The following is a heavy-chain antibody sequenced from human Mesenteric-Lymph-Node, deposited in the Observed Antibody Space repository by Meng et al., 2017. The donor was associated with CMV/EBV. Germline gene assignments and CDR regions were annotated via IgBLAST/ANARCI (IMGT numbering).Heavy chain of an antibody. CDR2: INHSGST. D-gene: IGHD1-26*01. CDR3: ARAGHWWELEW. Sequence: SLICAVYGGSFSGYYWNWIRQSPGKGLEWIGEINHSGSTNYNPSLKSRVTISVDRSKNQFFLKVNSVTAADTAVYYCARAGHWWELEWWGQGTLVTVSS. J-gene: IGHJ4*02. V-gene: IGHV4-34*01. CDR1: GGSFSGYY.